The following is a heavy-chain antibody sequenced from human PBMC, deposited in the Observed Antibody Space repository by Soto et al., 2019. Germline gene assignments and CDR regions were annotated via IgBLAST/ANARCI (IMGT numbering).Heavy chain of an antibody. CDR1: GYSFTSYW. D-gene: IGHD2-15*01. Sequence: GESLKISCKGSGYSFTSYWISWVRQMPGKGLEWMGRIDPSDSYTNYSPSFQGHVTISADKSISTAYLQWSSLKASDTAMYYCARPCFSRSGGICQNDYWGQGTLVTVSS. V-gene: IGHV5-10-1*01. CDR3: ARPCFSRSGGICQNDY. J-gene: IGHJ4*02. CDR2: IDPSDSYT.